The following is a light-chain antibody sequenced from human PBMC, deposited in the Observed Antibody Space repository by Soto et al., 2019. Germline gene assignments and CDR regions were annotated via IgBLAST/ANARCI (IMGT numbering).Light chain of an antibody. CDR2: DVS. V-gene: IGLV2-11*01. CDR1: SSVVGRYSY. J-gene: IGLJ1*01. Sequence: QSVLTQPRSVSGSPGQSVSISCTGTSSVVGRYSYVSWYQQHPGKAPKLMIYDVSERPSGVPDRFSGSKSGNTASLTISGLQAEDEADYYCCSYAGTYTGVFGTGTKVTVL. CDR3: CSYAGTYTGV.